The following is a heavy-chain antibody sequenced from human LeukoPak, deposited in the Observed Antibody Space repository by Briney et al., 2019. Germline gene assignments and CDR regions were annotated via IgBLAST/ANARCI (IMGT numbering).Heavy chain of an antibody. D-gene: IGHD1-26*01. J-gene: IGHJ4*02. CDR3: ARGGRVGATSGDY. CDR2: IKGDERST. CDR1: GFTFSSYW. V-gene: IGHV3-74*01. Sequence: GGSLRLSCAASGFTFSSYWLHWVRQAPGKGLVWVSHIKGDERSTNYADSVKGRFTISRDNAKNTLYLQMNSLRAEDTAVYYCARGGRVGATSGDYWGQGTLVTVSS.